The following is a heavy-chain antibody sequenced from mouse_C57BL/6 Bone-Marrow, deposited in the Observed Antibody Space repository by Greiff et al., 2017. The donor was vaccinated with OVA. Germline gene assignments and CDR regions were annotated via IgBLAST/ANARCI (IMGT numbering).Heavy chain of an antibody. V-gene: IGHV5-9*01. CDR3: ARQYGSSYGAWFAY. J-gene: IGHJ3*01. CDR1: GFTFSSYT. CDR2: ISGGGGNT. D-gene: IGHD1-1*01. Sequence: EVQLVESGGGLVKPGWSLKLSCAASGFTFSSYTMSWVRQTPEKRLEWVATISGGGGNTYYPDSVKGRFTISRDNAKNTLYLQMSSLRSEDTALYYCARQYGSSYGAWFAYWGQGTLVTVSA.